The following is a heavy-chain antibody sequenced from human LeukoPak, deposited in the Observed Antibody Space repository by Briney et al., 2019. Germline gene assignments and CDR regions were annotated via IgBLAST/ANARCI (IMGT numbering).Heavy chain of an antibody. CDR2: ISGTSTYI. J-gene: IGHJ4*02. CDR3: ARDRSGGWELDY. D-gene: IGHD4-23*01. CDR1: GFTFSSYS. V-gene: IGHV3-21*01. Sequence: GGSLRLSCAASGFTFSSYSMNWVRQAPGKGLEWVSSISGTSTYIYYADSVKGRFTISRDNAKNSLYLQMSSLRADDTAVYYCARDRSGGWELDYWGQGTLVTVSS.